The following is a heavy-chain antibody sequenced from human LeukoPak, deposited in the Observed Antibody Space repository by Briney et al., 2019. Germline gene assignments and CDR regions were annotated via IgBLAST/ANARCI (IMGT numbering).Heavy chain of an antibody. J-gene: IGHJ4*02. CDR1: GGSSSGYY. CDR3: ARRPGTILDS. V-gene: IGHV4-34*01. CDR2: INHSGST. D-gene: IGHD3-3*01. Sequence: SETLSLTCGVYGGSSSGYYWSWIRQPPGKGLEWIGEINHSGSTNYNPSLKSRVTISVDTSKNQFSLKLRSVTAADTAVYYCARRPGTILDSWGQGTLVTVSS.